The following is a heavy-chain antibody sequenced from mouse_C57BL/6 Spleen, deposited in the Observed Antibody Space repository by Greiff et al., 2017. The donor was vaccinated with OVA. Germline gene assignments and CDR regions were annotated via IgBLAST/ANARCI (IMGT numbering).Heavy chain of an antibody. CDR3: VRQGSEGYFDV. Sequence: DVQLVESGGGLVQPKGSLKLSCAASGFSFNTYAMNWVRQAPGKGLEWVARIRSKSNNYATYYADSVKDRFTISRDDSESMLYLQMNNLKTEDTAMYYCVRQGSEGYFDVWGTGTTVTVSS. J-gene: IGHJ1*03. D-gene: IGHD1-1*01. CDR2: IRSKSNNYAT. CDR1: GFSFNTYA. V-gene: IGHV10-1*01.